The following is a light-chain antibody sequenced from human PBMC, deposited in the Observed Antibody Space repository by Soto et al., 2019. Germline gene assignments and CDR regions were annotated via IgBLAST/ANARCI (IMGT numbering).Light chain of an antibody. J-gene: IGKJ4*01. CDR1: QSVSSY. CDR2: DAS. CDR3: QQRSNWLT. Sequence: EIVFTHSPATLSLSPGERATLSCRASQSVSSYLAWYQQKPGQAPRLLIYDASNRATGIPARFSGSGSGTDFTLTISSLEPEDFAVYYCQQRSNWLTFGGGTKV. V-gene: IGKV3-11*01.